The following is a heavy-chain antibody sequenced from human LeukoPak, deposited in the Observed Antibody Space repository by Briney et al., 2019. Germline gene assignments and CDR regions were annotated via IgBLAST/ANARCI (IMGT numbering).Heavy chain of an antibody. J-gene: IGHJ4*02. V-gene: IGHV4-59*08. CDR3: YCEGY. CDR1: GGSIRSYY. Sequence: PSETLSLTCTVSGGSIRSYYWSWIRQPPGKGLEWIGYIYYSGSTNNNPSLKSRVTISVDTSKNQFSLRLNSVTAADTAVYYCYCEGYWGQGTLVTVSS. CDR2: IYYSGST. D-gene: IGHD2-21*01.